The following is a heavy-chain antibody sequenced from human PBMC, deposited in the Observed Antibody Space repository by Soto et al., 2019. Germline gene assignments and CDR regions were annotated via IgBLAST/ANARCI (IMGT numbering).Heavy chain of an antibody. J-gene: IGHJ6*02. V-gene: IGHV3-74*01. CDR3: ARGLKNKYGMDV. D-gene: IGHD3-16*01. CDR2: LNSDGSSR. Sequence: EVQLVESGGALVQPGGSLRLSCAASGFTFTSHWMHWVRQAPWKGLVWVSRLNSDGSSRYYGDSMKGRFTISRDNANNTVYLQMNSLRDEDTAVYYCARGLKNKYGMDVWGQGTTVTVSS. CDR1: GFTFTSHW.